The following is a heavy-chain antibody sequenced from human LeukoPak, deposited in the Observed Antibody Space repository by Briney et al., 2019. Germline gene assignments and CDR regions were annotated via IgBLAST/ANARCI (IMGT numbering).Heavy chain of an antibody. CDR3: ARGSSSWPYYFDY. CDR2: FYYSGST. J-gene: IGHJ4*02. Sequence: SETLSLTCTVSGGSISSYYWNWIRQPPGEGLEWIGYFYYSGSTNYNPSLKSRVTISGDTSKNQFSLKLSSVTAADTAMYYCARGSSSWPYYFDYWGQGTLVTVSS. V-gene: IGHV4-59*01. CDR1: GGSISSYY. D-gene: IGHD6-13*01.